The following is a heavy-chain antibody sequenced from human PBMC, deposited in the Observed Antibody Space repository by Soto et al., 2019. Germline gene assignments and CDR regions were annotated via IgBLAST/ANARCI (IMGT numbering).Heavy chain of an antibody. J-gene: IGHJ4*02. CDR1: GDTFSFYT. V-gene: IGHV1-69*02. D-gene: IGHD3-10*01. CDR2: INPIVSMS. CDR3: AASYGSGYRAFDY. Sequence: QVQLVQSGTEVKKPGSSVKVSCKASGDTFSFYTSNWVRQAPGLGLEWVGRINPIVSMSNYAQKFQGRVSMTADKSTSTAYMELRSLGSDDTAIYFCAASYGSGYRAFDYWGQGALVIVSS.